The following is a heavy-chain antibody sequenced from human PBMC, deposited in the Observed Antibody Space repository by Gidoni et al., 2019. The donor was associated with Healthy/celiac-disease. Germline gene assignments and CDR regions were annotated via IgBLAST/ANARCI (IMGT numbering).Heavy chain of an antibody. Sequence: QVQLQQWGAGLLKPSETLSLTCAVYGGSFSGYYWSWIRQPPGKGLEWIGEINHSGSTNYNPSLKRRVTISVDTSKNQFSLKLSSVTAADTAVYYCARVWRWLQSYYFDYWGQGTLVTVSS. CDR1: GGSFSGYY. J-gene: IGHJ4*02. D-gene: IGHD3-3*01. CDR3: ARVWRWLQSYYFDY. V-gene: IGHV4-34*01. CDR2: INHSGST.